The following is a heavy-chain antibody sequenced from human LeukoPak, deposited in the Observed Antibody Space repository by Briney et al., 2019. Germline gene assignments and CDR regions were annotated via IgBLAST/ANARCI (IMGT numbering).Heavy chain of an antibody. J-gene: IGHJ5*02. D-gene: IGHD3-22*01. CDR2: INHSGST. CDR1: GGSFSGYY. V-gene: IGHV4-34*01. Sequence: SETLSLTCAVYGGSFSGYYWSWIRQPPGKWLEWIGEINHSGSTNYNPSLKSRVTISVDTSKNQFSLKLSSVTAADTAVYYCARGHYDSSGYYVPWGQGTLVTVSS. CDR3: ARGHYDSSGYYVP.